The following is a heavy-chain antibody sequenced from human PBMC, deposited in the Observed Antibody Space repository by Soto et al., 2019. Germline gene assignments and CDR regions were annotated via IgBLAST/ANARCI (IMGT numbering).Heavy chain of an antibody. CDR2: ISGSGDNT. D-gene: IGHD7-27*01. Sequence: EVQLLESGGGLVQPGGSLRLSCAASGFTFSTHAISWVRQAPGNGLEWVSTISGSGDNTFYADSVKGQVTISRDNSKNTLYLQINSLRAEDTAVYFCAKVPRSGEDPYYGLDVWGQGTTVTVSS. CDR1: GFTFSTHA. CDR3: AKVPRSGEDPYYGLDV. J-gene: IGHJ6*02. V-gene: IGHV3-23*01.